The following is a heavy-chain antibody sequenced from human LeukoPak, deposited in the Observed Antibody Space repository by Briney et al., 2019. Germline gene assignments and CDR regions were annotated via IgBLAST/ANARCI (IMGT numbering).Heavy chain of an antibody. V-gene: IGHV3-30-3*01. CDR3: ARGFEYSSSWVDV. CDR2: ISYDGSNK. D-gene: IGHD6-6*01. CDR1: GFTFSSYA. J-gene: IGHJ6*04. Sequence: PGGSLRLSCAASGFTFSSYAMHWVRQAPGKGLEWVAVISYDGSNKYYADSVKGRFTISRDNSKNTLYLQMNSPRAEDTAVYYCARGFEYSSSWVDVWGKGTTVTVSS.